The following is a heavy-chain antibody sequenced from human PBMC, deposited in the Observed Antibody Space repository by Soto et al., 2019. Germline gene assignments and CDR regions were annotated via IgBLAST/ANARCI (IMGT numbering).Heavy chain of an antibody. Sequence: HVQLAQSGAEVKKPGASVKVSCKASGYTFATYAIHWVRQAPGEGLEWMGWINHATGNTEYSEKFQDRVTLTRDTSATTDYMELRGLRFEDTAVSYCACGYNSAGWLETWGQGTLVTVSS. CDR1: GYTFATYA. V-gene: IGHV1-3*01. D-gene: IGHD1-20*01. CDR3: ACGYNSAGWLET. CDR2: INHATGNT. J-gene: IGHJ5*02.